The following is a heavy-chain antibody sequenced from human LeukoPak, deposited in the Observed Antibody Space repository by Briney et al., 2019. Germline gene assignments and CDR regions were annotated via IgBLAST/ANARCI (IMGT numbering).Heavy chain of an antibody. J-gene: IGHJ6*03. CDR3: ARGHNGITMVRGVIISDYYYYYYMDV. V-gene: IGHV1-24*01. D-gene: IGHD3-10*01. CDR1: GYTLTELS. CDR2: FDPEDGET. Sequence: ASVKVSCKVSGYTLTELSMHWVRQAPGKGLEWMGGFDPEDGETIYAQKFQGRVTITADESTSTAYMELSSLRSEDTAVYYCARGHNGITMVRGVIISDYYYYYYMDVWGKGTTVTISS.